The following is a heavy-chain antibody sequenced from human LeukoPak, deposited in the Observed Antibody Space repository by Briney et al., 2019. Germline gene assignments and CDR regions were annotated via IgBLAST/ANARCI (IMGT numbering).Heavy chain of an antibody. Sequence: PGGSLRLSCAASGFTVSSNYMSWVRQAPGKGLEWVSVIYSGGSTYYADSVKGRFTISRDNSKNTLYLQMNSLRAEDTAVYYCARDAMGYSSGSYLYWGQGTLVTVSS. V-gene: IGHV3-66*01. J-gene: IGHJ4*02. CDR3: ARDAMGYSSGSYLY. CDR2: IYSGGST. CDR1: GFTVSSNY. D-gene: IGHD3-10*01.